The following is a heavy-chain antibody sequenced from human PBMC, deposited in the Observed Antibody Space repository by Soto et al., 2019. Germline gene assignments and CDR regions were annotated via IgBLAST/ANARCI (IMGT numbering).Heavy chain of an antibody. CDR3: ARRAYYYDSSGYYDV. D-gene: IGHD3-22*01. CDR2: IYPGDSDT. Sequence: GESLKISCKGSGYSFTSYWIGWVRQMPRKGLEWMGIIYPGDSDTRYSPSFQGQVTISADKSISTAYLQWSSLKASDTAMYYCARRAYYYDSSGYYDVWGQGTTVTVSS. J-gene: IGHJ6*02. CDR1: GYSFTSYW. V-gene: IGHV5-51*01.